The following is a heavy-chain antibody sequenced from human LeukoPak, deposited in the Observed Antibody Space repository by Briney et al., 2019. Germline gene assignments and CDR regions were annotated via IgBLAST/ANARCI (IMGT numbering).Heavy chain of an antibody. CDR3: ARDPPNVDIVATFFDY. CDR2: IIPILGIA. D-gene: IGHD5-12*01. V-gene: IGHV1-69*04. J-gene: IGHJ4*02. Sequence: GASVKVSCKASGGTFSSYAISWVRQAPGQGLEWMGRIIPILGIANYAQKFQGRVTITADKSTSTAYMELSSLRSEDTAVYYCARDPPNVDIVATFFDYWGQGTLVTVSP. CDR1: GGTFSSYA.